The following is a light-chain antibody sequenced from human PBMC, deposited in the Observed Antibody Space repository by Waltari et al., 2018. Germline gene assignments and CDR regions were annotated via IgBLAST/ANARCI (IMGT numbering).Light chain of an antibody. CDR2: NTD. J-gene: IGLJ3*02. V-gene: IGLV8-61*01. Sequence: QTVVTQEPSLSVSPGGTVTLTCGLTSGSVSTNDFPSWYQQTPGQAPRTLIYNTDTRSSGVVDRFPGSILGSKAALTITGAQADDESDYYCLLYVGNGSSMFGGGTKLTVL. CDR3: LLYVGNGSSM. CDR1: SGSVSTNDF.